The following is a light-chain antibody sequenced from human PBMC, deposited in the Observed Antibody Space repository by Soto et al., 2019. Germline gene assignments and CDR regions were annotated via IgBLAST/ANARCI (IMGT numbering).Light chain of an antibody. CDR3: RQRGSWPQLT. CDR2: SSS. V-gene: IGKV1-5*03. CDR1: QSISTW. J-gene: IGKJ4*01. Sequence: DIQMTQSPSTLSASVGDRVTITCRASQSISTWLAWYQQIPGKAPKLLVDSSSSLESGVPSRFSGSGSGTDFTLTISSLEPGDFAVYYCRQRGSWPQLTFGGGAKVDIK.